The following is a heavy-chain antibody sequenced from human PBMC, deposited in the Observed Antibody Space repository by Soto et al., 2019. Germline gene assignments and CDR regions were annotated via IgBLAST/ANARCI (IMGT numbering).Heavy chain of an antibody. D-gene: IGHD5-12*01. CDR3: ARDWPLYSGHEFYFDY. J-gene: IGHJ4*02. V-gene: IGHV1-18*01. CDR2: ISGYNGNT. CDR1: GYTFTNYG. Sequence: QVQLVQSGAEVKKPGASVTVSCRASGYTFTNYGISWVRQAPGQGLEWMGWISGYNGNTNYAQKLQGRVTLTTDISTSTAFLELRSLRSDDTAVYSCARDWPLYSGHEFYFDYWGQGTQVTVSS.